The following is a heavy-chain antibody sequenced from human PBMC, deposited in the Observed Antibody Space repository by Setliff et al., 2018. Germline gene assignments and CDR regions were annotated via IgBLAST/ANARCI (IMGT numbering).Heavy chain of an antibody. CDR3: ARGTREARTILFGVDTPRYCMEV. CDR2: INPSSGGT. CDR1: GFPLTGYY. D-gene: IGHD3-3*01. V-gene: IGHV1-2*02. J-gene: IGHJ6*03. Sequence: ASVKVSCKTAGFPLTGYYMHWVRQPPGQGLEWMGWINPSSGGTNYAQKFQGRVTMSRDTSISTAYMELSRLTSDDTAVYYCARGTREARTILFGVDTPRYCMEVWGNGTTVTVSS.